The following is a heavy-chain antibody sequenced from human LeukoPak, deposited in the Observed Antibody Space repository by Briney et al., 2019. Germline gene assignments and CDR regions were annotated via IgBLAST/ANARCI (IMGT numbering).Heavy chain of an antibody. D-gene: IGHD2-2*02. CDR3: ASGYCSTTSCYNSYYSYYYMDV. J-gene: IGHJ6*03. CDR2: IFHRGCN. Sequence: WETLSLTCALYGDSFCGYYESWIRQPPGKGLEWVGDIFHRGCNNYNPSLKSRVTLSVDTSKNQFSLTLSYVTAADTAVYYCASGYCSTTSCYNSYYSYYYMDVWGKGTTVTVSS. V-gene: IGHV4-34*12. CDR1: GDSFCGYY.